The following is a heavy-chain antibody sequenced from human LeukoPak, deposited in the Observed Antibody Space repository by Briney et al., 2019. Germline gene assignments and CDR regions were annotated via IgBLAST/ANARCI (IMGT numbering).Heavy chain of an antibody. CDR1: GGTFGSYA. CDR3: ATRSRWAPRGPFDY. D-gene: IGHD3-10*01. CDR2: IIPIFGTA. Sequence: ASVNVSCKASGGTFGSYAISWVRQAPGQGLEWMGGIIPIFGTANYAQKFQGRVTITADESTSTAYMELSSLRSEDTAVYYCATRSRWAPRGPFDYWGQGTLVTVSS. J-gene: IGHJ4*02. V-gene: IGHV1-69*13.